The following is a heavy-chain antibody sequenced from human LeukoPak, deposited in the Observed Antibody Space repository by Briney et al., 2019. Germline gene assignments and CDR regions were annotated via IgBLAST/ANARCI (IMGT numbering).Heavy chain of an antibody. J-gene: IGHJ5*02. Sequence: SGPTLVNPTQTLTLTCTFSGFSLSTSGMCVSWIRRPPGKALEWLARIDWDDDKYYSTSLKTRLTISKDTSKNQVVLTMTNMDPVDTATYYCARIRNGLNWFDPWGQGTLVTVSS. CDR1: GFSLSTSGMC. V-gene: IGHV2-70*11. D-gene: IGHD1-1*01. CDR2: IDWDDDK. CDR3: ARIRNGLNWFDP.